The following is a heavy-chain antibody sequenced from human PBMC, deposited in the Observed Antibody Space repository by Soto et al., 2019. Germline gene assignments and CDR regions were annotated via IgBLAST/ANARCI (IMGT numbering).Heavy chain of an antibody. Sequence: GGSLRLSCAASGFTFSSYAMHWVRQAPGKGLEWVAVISYDGSNKYYADSVKGRFTISRDNSKNTLYLQMNSLRAEDTAVYYCAKDLYPGAMVTGFDYWGQGTLVTVSS. CDR1: GFTFSSYA. J-gene: IGHJ4*02. CDR2: ISYDGSNK. V-gene: IGHV3-30*04. CDR3: AKDLYPGAMVTGFDY. D-gene: IGHD5-18*01.